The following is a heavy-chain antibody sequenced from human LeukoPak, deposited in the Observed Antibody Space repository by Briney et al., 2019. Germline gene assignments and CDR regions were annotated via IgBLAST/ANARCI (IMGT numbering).Heavy chain of an antibody. CDR2: IYYTGST. D-gene: IGHD6-19*01. V-gene: IGHV4-59*12. CDR1: GGSISGFY. J-gene: IGHJ6*03. CDR3: ARDKRVAVAGTYIYYYYMDV. Sequence: PSETLSLTCTVSGGSISGFYWGWIRQPPGKGLEWIGYIYYTGSTNYNPSLKSRVTISVDTSKNQFSLKLSSVTAADTAVYYCARDKRVAVAGTYIYYYYMDVWGNGTTVTISS.